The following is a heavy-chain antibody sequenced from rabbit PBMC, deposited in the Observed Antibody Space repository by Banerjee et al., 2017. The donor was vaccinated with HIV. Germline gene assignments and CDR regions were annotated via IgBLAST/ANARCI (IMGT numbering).Heavy chain of an antibody. J-gene: IGHJ4*01. V-gene: IGHV1S40*01. Sequence: QSLEESGGDLVKPGASLTLTCTASGFSFSSGYWIYWVRQAPGKGLEWIACIENGDGSTDYASWAKGRFTISKTSSTTVTLQMTSLTAADTATYFCARYYTGYGAYGYAFNLWGPGTLVTVS. CDR2: IENGDGST. CDR1: GFSFSSGYW. D-gene: IGHD6-1*01. CDR3: ARYYTGYGAYGYAFNL.